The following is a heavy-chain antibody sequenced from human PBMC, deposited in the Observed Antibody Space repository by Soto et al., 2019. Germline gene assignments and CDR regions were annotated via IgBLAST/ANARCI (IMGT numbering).Heavy chain of an antibody. J-gene: IGHJ5*02. Sequence: SETLSLTCTVSGGPVSSGSYYWSWIRQPPGKGLEWIGYIYYSGSTNYNPSLKSRVTISVDTSKNQFSLKLSSVTAADTAVYYCARVRWELLQIWCDPWGLGTMVIVSS. CDR3: ARVRWELLQIWCDP. D-gene: IGHD1-26*01. CDR1: GGPVSSGSYY. V-gene: IGHV4-61*01. CDR2: IYYSGST.